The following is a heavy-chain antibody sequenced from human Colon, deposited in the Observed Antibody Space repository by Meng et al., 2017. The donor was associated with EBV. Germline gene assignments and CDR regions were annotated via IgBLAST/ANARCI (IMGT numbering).Heavy chain of an antibody. CDR1: GASISSNNW. D-gene: IGHD5-24*01. J-gene: IGHJ4*01. CDR2: IYHGGNT. Sequence: VHLPTSGPGLWGPSGTLSLSSAHSGASISSNNWWCWVRQPPGKGLEWIGEIYHGGNTNYNPSLKSRVTISVDRSNDQFSLSLSSVTAADTAVYYCARGNAYNAPSFDYGGQEPWSPSPQ. CDR3: ARGNAYNAPSFDY. V-gene: IGHV4-4*02.